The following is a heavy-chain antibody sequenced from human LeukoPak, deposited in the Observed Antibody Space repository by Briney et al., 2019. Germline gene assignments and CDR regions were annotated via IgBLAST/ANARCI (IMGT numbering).Heavy chain of an antibody. V-gene: IGHV1-3*01. J-gene: IGHJ5*02. CDR3: ARSGVHSSSWPDL. CDR2: INPGNGDT. Sequence: ASVKVSCEASGHTFTNYGIHWVRQAPGQSLEWMGWINPGNGDTKCSQKFQGRVTITRDTSATTAYMELSSLRSEDTAVYYCARSGVHSSSWPDLWGQGTLVTVSS. D-gene: IGHD6-13*01. CDR1: GHTFTNYG.